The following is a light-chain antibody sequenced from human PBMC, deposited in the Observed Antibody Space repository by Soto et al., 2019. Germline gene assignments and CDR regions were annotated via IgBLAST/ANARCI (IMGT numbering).Light chain of an antibody. Sequence: EIVMTQSPATLSVSPGERATLSCRASQSIANRLAWYQQKPGQAPRLLIYGASTRATGVPARFSGSGSGTEVTLTISSLQAEDFAVYYCQQYNNWLALTFGGGKKVEIK. CDR1: QSIANR. V-gene: IGKV3-15*01. J-gene: IGKJ4*01. CDR2: GAS. CDR3: QQYNNWLALT.